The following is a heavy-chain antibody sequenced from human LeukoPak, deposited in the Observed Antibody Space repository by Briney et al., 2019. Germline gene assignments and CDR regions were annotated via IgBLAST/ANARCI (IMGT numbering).Heavy chain of an antibody. V-gene: IGHV3-48*02. CDR2: ISSTSSTI. Sequence: GGSLRLSCAASGFTFNSYTMNWVRQAPGKGLECISYISSTSSTIYYADSVKGRFTISRDNAKNSLYLQMNSLRDEDTAVYYCARARDHDYWGKGTLVTVSS. CDR3: ARARDHDY. J-gene: IGHJ4*02. CDR1: GFTFNSYT.